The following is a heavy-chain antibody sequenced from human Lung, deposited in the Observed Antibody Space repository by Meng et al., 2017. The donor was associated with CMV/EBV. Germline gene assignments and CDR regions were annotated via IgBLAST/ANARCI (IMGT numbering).Heavy chain of an antibody. J-gene: IGHJ4*02. D-gene: IGHD2-2*01. CDR1: GFTFSSYS. CDR3: ARDAVRYCSSTSCYGPPKQQLVEYDY. CDR2: ISSSSSYI. V-gene: IGHV3-21*01. Sequence: GESLKISCAASGFTFSSYSMNWVRQAPGKGLEWVSSISSSSSYIYYADSVKGRFTISRDNAKNSLYLQMNSLRAEDTAVYYCARDAVRYCSSTSCYGPPKQQLVEYDYWGQGKXVNGAS.